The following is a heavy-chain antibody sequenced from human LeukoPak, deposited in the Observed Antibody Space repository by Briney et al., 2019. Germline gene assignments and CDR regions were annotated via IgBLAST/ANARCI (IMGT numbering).Heavy chain of an antibody. CDR2: INHSGST. Sequence: PSETLSLTCAVYGGSFSGYYWSWIRQPPGKGLEWIGEINHSGSTNYNPSLKSRVTISVDTSKNQFSLKLSSVTAADTAVYYCARRRVATTLRLKYYFDYWGQGTLVTVSS. D-gene: IGHD5-12*01. CDR1: GGSFSGYY. J-gene: IGHJ4*02. CDR3: ARRRVATTLRLKYYFDY. V-gene: IGHV4-34*01.